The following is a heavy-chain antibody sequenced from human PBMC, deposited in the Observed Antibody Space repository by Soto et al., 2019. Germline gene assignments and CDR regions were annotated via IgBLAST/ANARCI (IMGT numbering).Heavy chain of an antibody. Sequence: QVQLQESGPGLIKPSETLSLTCTVSGGSVTSGSYHWTWIRQPPGKGLEWIGQTGSTNYNPSLKSPITISVDTSKNQFSLSLSSVTAADTAVYYCAVFKGGAGGNGYWGQGTQVTVSS. J-gene: IGHJ4*02. CDR3: AVFKGGAGGNGY. CDR2: QTGST. D-gene: IGHD2-8*02. CDR1: GGSVTSGSYH. V-gene: IGHV4-61*01.